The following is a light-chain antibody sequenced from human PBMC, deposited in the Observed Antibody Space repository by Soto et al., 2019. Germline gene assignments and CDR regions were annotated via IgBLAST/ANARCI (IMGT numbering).Light chain of an antibody. Sequence: DIQMTQSPSSLSASVGDRVTIACRASQSINSFLNWYQHKPGKAPKLLIYAASSLQSGVPSRFSGSGSGTDFTLTISSLQPEDFATYYCQQSYYIPLTFGQGTKVDVK. CDR1: QSINSF. CDR2: AAS. J-gene: IGKJ1*01. CDR3: QQSYYIPLT. V-gene: IGKV1-39*01.